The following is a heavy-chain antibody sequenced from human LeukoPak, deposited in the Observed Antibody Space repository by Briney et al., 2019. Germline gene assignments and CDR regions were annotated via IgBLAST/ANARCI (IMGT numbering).Heavy chain of an antibody. J-gene: IGHJ6*02. CDR2: ISGSGGRK. Sequence: PGGSLRLSCAASGFTFSSYAMNWVRQAPGKGLEWVSTISGSGGRKHYADSVEGRFTVSRDNSKNTVYLQMNTLRAEDTAIYYCAKLTSASGAYGVDFWGQGTTVTVSS. D-gene: IGHD3-10*01. V-gene: IGHV3-23*01. CDR3: AKLTSASGAYGVDF. CDR1: GFTFSSYA.